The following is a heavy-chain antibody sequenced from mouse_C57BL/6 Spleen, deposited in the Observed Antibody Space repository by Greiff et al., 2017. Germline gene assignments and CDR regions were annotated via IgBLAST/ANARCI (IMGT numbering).Heavy chain of an antibody. CDR3: ASPLYYSKEGYYAMDY. CDR1: GFTFSDYG. V-gene: IGHV5-17*01. Sequence: EVQLVESGGGLVKPGGSLKLSCAASGFTFSDYGMHWVRQAPEKGLEWVAYISSGSSTIYYADTVKGRFTISRENAKNTLFLQMTSLRSEDTAMYYCASPLYYSKEGYYAMDYWGQGTSVTVSS. CDR2: ISSGSSTI. D-gene: IGHD2-5*01. J-gene: IGHJ4*01.